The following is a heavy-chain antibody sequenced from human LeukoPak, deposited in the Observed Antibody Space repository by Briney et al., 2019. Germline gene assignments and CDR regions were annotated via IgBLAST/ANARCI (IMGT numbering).Heavy chain of an antibody. CDR2: INSDGSST. J-gene: IGHJ3*02. CDR3: VRDSRYSYDSRNYDNVAFDM. CDR1: GFTFSSYW. V-gene: IGHV3-74*01. Sequence: PGGSLRLSCAASGFTFSSYWMHWVRQAPGKGLVWVSRINSDGSSTSYADSVKGRFTISRDNAKNTLYLQMNSLRAEDTAVYYCVRDSRYSYDSRNYDNVAFDMWGQGTMVTVSS. D-gene: IGHD3-10*01.